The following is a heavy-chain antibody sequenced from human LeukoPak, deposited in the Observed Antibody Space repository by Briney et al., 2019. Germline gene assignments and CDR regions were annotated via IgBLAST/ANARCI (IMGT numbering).Heavy chain of an antibody. CDR1: GFTFSDYY. CDR2: IGSSGSPI. Sequence: GGSLRLSCTVSGFTFSDYYMSWIRQAPGKGLEWVSYIGSSGSPIHYADSVKGRFTISRDNAKSSLYLQMNSLGAEDTAMYYCARALRDSCWYYDSWGQGTLVTVSS. V-gene: IGHV3-11*01. J-gene: IGHJ4*02. D-gene: IGHD6-13*01. CDR3: ARALRDSCWYYDS.